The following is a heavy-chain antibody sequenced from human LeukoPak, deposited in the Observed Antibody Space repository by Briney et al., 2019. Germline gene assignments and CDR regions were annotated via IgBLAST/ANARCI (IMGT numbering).Heavy chain of an antibody. CDR2: IIYSGGAT. J-gene: IGHJ4*02. D-gene: IGHD3-22*01. CDR3: AKDGLYYDGSEHVYYFDS. Sequence: GGSLRLSCAASGFTFSRSAMTWVRQGPGTGLEFVASIIYSGGATYYADSVKGRFTLSRDNSKNTLYLQMNSLRAEDTALYYCAKDGLYYDGSEHVYYFDSWGQGTLVTVSS. CDR1: GFTFSRSA. V-gene: IGHV3-23*01.